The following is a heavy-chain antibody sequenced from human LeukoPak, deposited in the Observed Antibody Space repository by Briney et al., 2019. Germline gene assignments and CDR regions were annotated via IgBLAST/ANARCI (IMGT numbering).Heavy chain of an antibody. V-gene: IGHV3-9*01. CDR3: TIDIGAAGSAFAS. CDR1: NYA. CDR2: FSWATDSI. D-gene: IGHD6-13*01. J-gene: IGHJ4*02. Sequence: QPGRSLRLSCAASNYAMHWVRQPPGKGLEWVSGFSWATDSIGYADSVKGRFTVSRDDAKKSFILQMNSLRAEDTAFYYCTIDIGAAGSAFASWGQGTLVTVSS.